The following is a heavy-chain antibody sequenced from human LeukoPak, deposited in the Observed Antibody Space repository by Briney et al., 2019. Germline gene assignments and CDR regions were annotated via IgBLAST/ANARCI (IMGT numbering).Heavy chain of an antibody. V-gene: IGHV1-8*01. CDR1: GYTFTSHH. CDR2: MNPDTGNT. D-gene: IGHD7-27*01. CDR3: ARGRPTNLGGIY. Sequence: GASVKVSCKASGYTFTSHHINWVRQAAGQGLEWMGWMNPDTGNTVYAQKFQGRVTMTWDTSISTAYMELGSLRSEDTAVYYRARGRPTNLGGIYWGQGTLVTVSS. J-gene: IGHJ4*02.